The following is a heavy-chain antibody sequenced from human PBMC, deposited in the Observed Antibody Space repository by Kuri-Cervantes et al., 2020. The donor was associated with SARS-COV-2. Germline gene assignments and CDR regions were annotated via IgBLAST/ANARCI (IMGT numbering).Heavy chain of an antibody. Sequence: GGSLRLSCVASGFTFSAYTLNWVRQAPGKGLEWVSSITRSSVYISYADSLKGRFTISRDNAKNSLYLQMNSLRAEDTAVYYCAKDLYFGPGSVRAVAPTGWDYWGQGTLVTDSS. D-gene: IGHD3/OR15-3a*01. J-gene: IGHJ4*02. CDR1: GFTFSAYT. CDR3: AKDLYFGPGSVRAVAPTGWDY. CDR2: ITRSSVYI. V-gene: IGHV3-21*04.